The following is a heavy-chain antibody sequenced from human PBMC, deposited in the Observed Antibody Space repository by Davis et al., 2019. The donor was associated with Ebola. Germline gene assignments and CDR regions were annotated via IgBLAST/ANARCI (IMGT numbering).Heavy chain of an antibody. CDR2: IKQDGSEK. V-gene: IGHV3-7*01. J-gene: IGHJ4*02. CDR3: ARDGKYYDFWSGYYPD. Sequence: PGGSLRLSCTTSGFTFGDYAMSWVRQAPGKGLEWVANIKQDGSEKYYVDSVKGRFTISRDNAKNSLYLQMNSLRAEDTAVYYCARDGKYYDFWSGYYPDWGQGTLVTVSS. D-gene: IGHD3-3*01. CDR1: GFTFGDYA.